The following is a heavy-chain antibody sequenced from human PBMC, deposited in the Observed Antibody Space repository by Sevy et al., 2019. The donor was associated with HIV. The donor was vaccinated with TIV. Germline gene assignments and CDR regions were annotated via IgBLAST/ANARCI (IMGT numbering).Heavy chain of an antibody. V-gene: IGHV3-30*04. J-gene: IGHJ4*02. Sequence: GGSLRLSCAASGFTFSDFRMHWVRQAPGKGLGWVAVISYDARNTKYNPDSVKGRFTISRDNSKNTLYLQINSLRPEDTAIYYCARDKGEILSSAFDYWGQGTLVTVSS. CDR3: ARDKGEILSSAFDY. D-gene: IGHD3-16*01. CDR2: ISYDARNTK. CDR1: GFTFSDFR.